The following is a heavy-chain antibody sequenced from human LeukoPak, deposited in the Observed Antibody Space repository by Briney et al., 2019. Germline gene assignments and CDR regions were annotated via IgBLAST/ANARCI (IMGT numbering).Heavy chain of an antibody. CDR3: AHVAGWAAAGTYYFDY. D-gene: IGHD6-13*01. V-gene: IGHV3-23*01. CDR1: GFTFSSYA. CDR2: ISGSGGST. Sequence: GGSLRLSCAASGFTFSSYAMSWVRQAPGKGLEWVSAISGSGGSTYYADSVKGRFTISRNNSKNTLYLQMNSLRAEDTAVYYCAHVAGWAAAGTYYFDYWGQGTLVTVSS. J-gene: IGHJ4*02.